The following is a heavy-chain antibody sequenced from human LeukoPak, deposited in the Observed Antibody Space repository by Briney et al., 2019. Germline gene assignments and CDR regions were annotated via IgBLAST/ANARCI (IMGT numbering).Heavy chain of an antibody. CDR1: GLSLSTSGVG. Sequence: SGPTLVKPTQTLTLTSTFSGLSLSTSGVGVGWIRQPPGKALEWLALIYWDDDKPYSPSLKSRLTITKDTSKNQVVLTMTNMDPVDTAKYCCAHRMGIAASGTYDYWGQGTLVTVSS. CDR3: AHRMGIAASGTYDY. D-gene: IGHD6-13*01. J-gene: IGHJ4*02. CDR2: IYWDDDK. V-gene: IGHV2-5*02.